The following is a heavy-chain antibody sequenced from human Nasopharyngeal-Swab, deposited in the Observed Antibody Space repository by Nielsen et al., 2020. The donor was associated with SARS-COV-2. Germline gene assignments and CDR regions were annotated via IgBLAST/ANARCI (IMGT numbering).Heavy chain of an antibody. CDR1: GFTFSSCA. Sequence: GESLKISCVASGFTFSSCAMTWVRQAPGKGLQWLSTISGSGHRTYYADSVKGRFTISRDNSQNTLHLQMNSLRAEDTAVYYCAKDFRHNYDYWSGYFTNWGQGTLVTVSS. J-gene: IGHJ4*02. CDR2: ISGSGHRT. D-gene: IGHD3-3*01. CDR3: AKDFRHNYDYWSGYFTN. V-gene: IGHV3-23*01.